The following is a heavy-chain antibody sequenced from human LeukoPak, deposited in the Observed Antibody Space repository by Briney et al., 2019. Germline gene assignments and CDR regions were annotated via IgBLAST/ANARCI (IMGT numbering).Heavy chain of an antibody. CDR3: ARSTTSLDFDI. CDR1: GCTFTSYG. D-gene: IGHD4-17*01. V-gene: IGHV1-18*01. J-gene: IGHJ3*02. CDR2: ISAYNGNT. Sequence: VASVKVSCKASGCTFTSYGISWVRQAPGQGLEWMGWISAYNGNTNYAQKLQGRVTMTTDTSTSTAYMELRSLRSDDTAVYYCARSTTSLDFDIWGQGTMVTVSS.